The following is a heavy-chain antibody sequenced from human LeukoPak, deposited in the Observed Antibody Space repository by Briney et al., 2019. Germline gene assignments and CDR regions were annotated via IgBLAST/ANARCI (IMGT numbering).Heavy chain of an antibody. CDR3: ARGEPGRDGYNRFDY. CDR1: GGTFSSYA. V-gene: IGHV1-69*05. J-gene: IGHJ4*02. CDR2: IIPIFGTA. Sequence: GASVKVSCKASGGTFSSYAISWVRQAPGQGLEWMGGIIPIFGTANYAQKFQGRVTITTDESTSTAYMELSSLRSEDTAVYYCARGEPGRDGYNRFDYWGQGTLVTVSS. D-gene: IGHD5-24*01.